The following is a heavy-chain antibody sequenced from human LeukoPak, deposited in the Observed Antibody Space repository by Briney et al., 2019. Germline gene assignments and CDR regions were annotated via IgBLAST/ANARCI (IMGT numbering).Heavy chain of an antibody. V-gene: IGHV3-33*01. D-gene: IGHD3-3*01. CDR1: GFTFNNYG. Sequence: GGSLRLSCAAYGFTFNNYGMHWVRQAPGKGLEWVAVIFGDGSREHFAESVKGRFTISRDNSKNTVLLQMNSLRAEDTGVYYCARDFKSGYVDSWGQGILVTVSS. CDR3: ARDFKSGYVDS. CDR2: IFGDGSRE. J-gene: IGHJ4*02.